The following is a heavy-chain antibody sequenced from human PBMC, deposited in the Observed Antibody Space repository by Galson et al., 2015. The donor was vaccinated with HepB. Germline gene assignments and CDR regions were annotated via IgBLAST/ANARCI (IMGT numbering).Heavy chain of an antibody. CDR1: GYTFTSYD. V-gene: IGHV1-8*01. J-gene: IGHJ5*02. CDR3: ARGAVVPAALFDP. CDR2: MNPNSGNT. Sequence: SVKVSCKASGYTFTSYDINWVRQATGQGLEWMGWMNPNSGNTGYAQKFQGRVTMTRNTSISTAYMELSSLRSEDTAVYYCARGAVVPAALFDPWGQGTLVTVSS. D-gene: IGHD2-2*01.